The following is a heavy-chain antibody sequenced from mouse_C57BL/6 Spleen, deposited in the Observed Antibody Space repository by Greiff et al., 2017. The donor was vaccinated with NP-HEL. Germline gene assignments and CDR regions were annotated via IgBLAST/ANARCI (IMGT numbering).Heavy chain of an antibody. CDR2: IDPSDSYT. Sequence: QVQLQQPGAELVMPGASVKLSCKASGYTFTSYWMHWVKQRPGQGLEWIGEIDPSDSYTNYNQKFKGKSTLTVDKSSSTAYMQLSSLTSEVSAVYYCARRGRQGDAMDYWGQGTSVTVSS. V-gene: IGHV1-69*01. J-gene: IGHJ4*01. D-gene: IGHD3-2*01. CDR1: GYTFTSYW. CDR3: ARRGRQGDAMDY.